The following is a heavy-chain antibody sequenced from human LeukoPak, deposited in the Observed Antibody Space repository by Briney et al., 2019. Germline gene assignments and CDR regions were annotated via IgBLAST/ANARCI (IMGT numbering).Heavy chain of an antibody. CDR3: ARTPKAVYSSGWYYFDY. D-gene: IGHD6-19*01. J-gene: IGHJ4*02. Sequence: PSQTLSLTCSVSGGSISSTNYYWTWIRQPAGKGLEWIGRIYSSGSINYNPSLKSRLTMSVDTSKNQFSLKLSSVNAADTAVYYCARTPKAVYSSGWYYFDYWGQGTLVTVSS. CDR2: IYSSGSI. CDR1: GGSISSTNYY. V-gene: IGHV4-61*02.